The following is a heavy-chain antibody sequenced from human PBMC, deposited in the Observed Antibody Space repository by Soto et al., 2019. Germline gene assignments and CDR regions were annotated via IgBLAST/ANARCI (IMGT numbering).Heavy chain of an antibody. V-gene: IGHV3-33*01. J-gene: IGHJ4*02. D-gene: IGHD3-22*01. Sequence: QVQLVESGGGMVQPGRSLRLSCAASGFTFSNYGMHWVRQAPGKGLEWVAVIWYDGSNKYYADSVKGRFTISRDNSKNTLYLQMNSRRAEDTAVYYCARGAEHDSSGYYGAHWGQGTLVTVSS. CDR3: ARGAEHDSSGYYGAH. CDR2: IWYDGSNK. CDR1: GFTFSNYG.